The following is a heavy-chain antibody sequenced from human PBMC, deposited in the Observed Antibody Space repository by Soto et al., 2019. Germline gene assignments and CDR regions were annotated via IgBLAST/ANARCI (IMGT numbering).Heavy chain of an antibody. D-gene: IGHD6-19*01. V-gene: IGHV4-39*01. CDR1: GGSISSSSYY. CDR3: FQYSSGLPFLYYFDY. CDR2: IYYSGST. J-gene: IGHJ4*02. Sequence: SETLSLTCTVSGGSISSSSYYWGWIRQPPGKGLEWIGSIYYSGSTYYNPSLKSRVTISVDTSKNQFSLKLSSVTAADTAVYYCFQYSSGLPFLYYFDYWGQGTLVTVSS.